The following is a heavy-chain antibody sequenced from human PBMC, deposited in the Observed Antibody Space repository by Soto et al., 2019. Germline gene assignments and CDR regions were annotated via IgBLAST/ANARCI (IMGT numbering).Heavy chain of an antibody. D-gene: IGHD2-21*02. CDR3: ARVGVPYEAYCGCDCYPDYYYHRKDL. V-gene: IGHV5-51*01. J-gene: IGHJ6*02. Sequence: PGESLKISCKGSGYSFTSYWIGWVRQMPGKGLEWMGIIYPGDSDTRYSPSFQGQVTISADKSISTAYLQWSSLKASDTARYYCARVGVPYEAYCGCDCYPDYYYHRKDLWCPRRRFTVSS. CDR1: GYSFTSYW. CDR2: IYPGDSDT.